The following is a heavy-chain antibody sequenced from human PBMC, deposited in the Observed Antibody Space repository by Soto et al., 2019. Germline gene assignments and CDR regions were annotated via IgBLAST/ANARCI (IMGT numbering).Heavy chain of an antibody. J-gene: IGHJ2*01. CDR3: ARQEGSYYYGSGSFGFDL. CDR2: IIPILGIA. D-gene: IGHD3-10*01. Sequence: QVQLVQSGAEVKKPGSSVKVSCKASGGTFSSYTISWVRQAPGQGLEWMGRIIPILGIANYAQKFQGRATSTADKATRAAYMKLSSLRSEDTAVYYCARQEGSYYYGSGSFGFDLWGRGTLVTVSS. V-gene: IGHV1-69*02. CDR1: GGTFSSYT.